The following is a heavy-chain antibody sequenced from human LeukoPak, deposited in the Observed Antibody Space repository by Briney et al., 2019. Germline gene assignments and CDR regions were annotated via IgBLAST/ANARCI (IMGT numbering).Heavy chain of an antibody. CDR3: ARGGYDFWSGYYYFDY. V-gene: IGHV1-2*02. D-gene: IGHD3-3*01. Sequence: GASVKVSFKASGYTFTGYYMHWVRQPPGRGLEGVGWINPNSGGTNYEQKFQGRVTMTRDTSISTAYMELSRTRSDDTVVYYCARGGYDFWSGYYYFDYWGPGTLVSVSS. J-gene: IGHJ4*02. CDR1: GYTFTGYY. CDR2: INPNSGGT.